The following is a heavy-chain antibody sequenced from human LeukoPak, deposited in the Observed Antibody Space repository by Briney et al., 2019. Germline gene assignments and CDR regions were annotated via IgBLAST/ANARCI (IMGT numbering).Heavy chain of an antibody. Sequence: GGSLRLSCAASGFTFSSYSMNWVRQAPGRGLEWVSSISSSSSYVYYADSVKGRFTISRDNAKNSLYLQMNSLRAEDTAVYYCAKDKVRVVVAATIDYWGQGTLVTVSS. J-gene: IGHJ4*02. V-gene: IGHV3-21*04. CDR2: ISSSSSYV. D-gene: IGHD2-15*01. CDR1: GFTFSSYS. CDR3: AKDKVRVVVAATIDY.